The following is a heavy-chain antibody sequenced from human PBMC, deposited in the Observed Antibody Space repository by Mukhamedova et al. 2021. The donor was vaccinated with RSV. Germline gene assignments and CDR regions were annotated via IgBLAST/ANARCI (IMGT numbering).Heavy chain of an antibody. CDR2: IWYDGSNK. D-gene: IGHD6-6*01. CDR3: ARESSTAGFNYYYMDV. CDR1: SSYG. Sequence: SSYGMHWVRQAPGKGLEWVAVIWYDGSNKYYADSVKGRFTISRDNSKNTLYLQMNSLRAEDTAVDYCARESSTAGFNYYYMDVWG. V-gene: IGHV3-33*01. J-gene: IGHJ6*03.